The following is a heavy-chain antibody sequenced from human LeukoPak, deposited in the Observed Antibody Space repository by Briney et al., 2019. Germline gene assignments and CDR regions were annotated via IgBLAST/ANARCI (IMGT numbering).Heavy chain of an antibody. CDR2: IIPTFATA. D-gene: IGHD3-22*01. V-gene: IGHV1-69*13. Sequence: SVKVSCKASGGTFSSYAISWVRQAPGQGLEWMGGIIPTFATANYAQKFQGRVTITADESTSTAYMELSSLRSEDTAVYYCARGPITTRSHFDYWGQGTLVTVSS. J-gene: IGHJ4*02. CDR3: ARGPITTRSHFDY. CDR1: GGTFSSYA.